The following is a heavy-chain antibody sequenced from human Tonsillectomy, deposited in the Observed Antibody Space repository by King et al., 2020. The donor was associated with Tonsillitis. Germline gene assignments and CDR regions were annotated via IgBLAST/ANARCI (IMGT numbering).Heavy chain of an antibody. CDR3: PRQGGDYLDFDY. CDR2: IYDSGST. J-gene: IGHJ4*02. D-gene: IGHD4-17*01. CDR1: GGSISSYY. V-gene: IGHV4-59*08. Sequence: VQLQESGPGLVKPSETLSLTCTVSGGSISSYYWSWIRPPPGKGLEWVGSIYDSGSTNCNPSLKSRVIISVDTSKNQFSLKLSSVTAADTAVYYCPRQGGDYLDFDYWGQGTLVTVSS.